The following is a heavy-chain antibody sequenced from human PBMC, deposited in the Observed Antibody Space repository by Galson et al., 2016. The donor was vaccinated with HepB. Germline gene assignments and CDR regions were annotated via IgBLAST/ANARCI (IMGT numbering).Heavy chain of an antibody. V-gene: IGHV4-61*01. CDR1: GGSVSSGSYY. CDR3: VRDGGTIATINRAPGDDGMDV. D-gene: IGHD5-24*01. Sequence: SETLSLTCTVSGGSVSSGSYYWSWIRQPPGKGLEWIGYIYYSGSTNYNPSLKSRVTISLDTSKNQFSLKLSSVTVGDTAVYYCVRDGGTIATINRAPGDDGMDVWGQGTTVTVSS. J-gene: IGHJ6*02. CDR2: IYYSGST.